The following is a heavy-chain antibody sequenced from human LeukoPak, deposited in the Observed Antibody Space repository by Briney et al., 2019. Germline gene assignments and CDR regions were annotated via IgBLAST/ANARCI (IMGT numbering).Heavy chain of an antibody. CDR3: IVVVTAIPH. CDR2: ISVYNGNT. J-gene: IGHJ4*02. D-gene: IGHD2-21*02. Sequence: GASVKVSCKASGYTFTSYGINWVRQAPGQGLEWMGWISVYNGNTNYAQKLQGRVTMTTDTSTSTAYMELRSLTSDDTAVYYAIVVVTAIPHWGQGIPVTVSS. V-gene: IGHV1-18*01. CDR1: GYTFTSYG.